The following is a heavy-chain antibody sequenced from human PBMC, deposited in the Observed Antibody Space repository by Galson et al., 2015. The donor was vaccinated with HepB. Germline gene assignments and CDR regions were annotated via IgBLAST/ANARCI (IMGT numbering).Heavy chain of an antibody. CDR3: AKITMVRGFDP. J-gene: IGHJ5*02. CDR2: IIPILGIA. D-gene: IGHD3-10*01. Sequence: SVKVSCKASGGTFSSYTISWVRQAPGQGLERMGRIIPILGIANYAQKFQGRVTITADKSTSTAYMELSSLRSEDTAVYYCAKITMVRGFDPWGQGTLVTVSS. CDR1: GGTFSSYT. V-gene: IGHV1-69*02.